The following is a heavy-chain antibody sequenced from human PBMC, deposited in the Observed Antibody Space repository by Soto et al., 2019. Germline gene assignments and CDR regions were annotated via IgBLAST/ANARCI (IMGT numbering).Heavy chain of an antibody. Sequence: QVQLLESGGGLVKPGGSLRLSCAASGFTFSDYYMSWMRQAPGKGLEWISYISYSGNTIYYADSVKGRFTISRDNPKNPPDLQMISLRAGDTGVYYCWRGPGLGAGSVATPPAAYFHGIDVWGQGTTGSGSS. CDR3: WRGPGLGAGSVATPPAAYFHGIDV. V-gene: IGHV3-11*01. CDR1: GFTFSDYY. J-gene: IGHJ6*02. CDR2: ISYSGNTI. D-gene: IGHD6-6*01.